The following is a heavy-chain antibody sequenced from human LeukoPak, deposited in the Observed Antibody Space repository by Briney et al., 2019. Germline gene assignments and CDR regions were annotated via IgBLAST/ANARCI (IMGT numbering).Heavy chain of an antibody. V-gene: IGHV3-48*01. D-gene: IGHD2-2*01. CDR2: ISSSSSTI. CDR1: GFTFSSYS. Sequence: GGSLGLSCAASGFTFSSYSMNWVRQAPGKGLEWVSYISSSSSTIYYADSVKGRFTISRDNAKNSLYLQMNSLRAEDTAVYYCARALDPDIVVVPAAGQDYWGQGTLVTVSS. CDR3: ARALDPDIVVVPAAGQDY. J-gene: IGHJ4*02.